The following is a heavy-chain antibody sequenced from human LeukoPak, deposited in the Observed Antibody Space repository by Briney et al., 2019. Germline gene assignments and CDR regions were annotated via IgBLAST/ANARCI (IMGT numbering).Heavy chain of an antibody. Sequence: PGRSLRLSCVASGFSISSYAMHWVRQAPGKGLGWVAVVSHDGTYEYYADSVKGRLTISRDISKNTLYLQMNSLRAEDTAVYYCAREVTTVTVKRAFDIWGQGTMVTVSS. CDR2: VSHDGTYE. CDR3: AREVTTVTVKRAFDI. J-gene: IGHJ3*02. V-gene: IGHV3-30*04. D-gene: IGHD4-17*01. CDR1: GFSISSYA.